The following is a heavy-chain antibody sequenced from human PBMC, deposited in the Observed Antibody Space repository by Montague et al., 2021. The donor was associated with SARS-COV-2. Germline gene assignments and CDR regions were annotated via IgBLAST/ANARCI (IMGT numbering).Heavy chain of an antibody. Sequence: PALVKPTQTLTLTCTFSGFSLSTSGMCVSWIRQPPGKALEWLALIDWDDDKYYSTSLKTRLTISKDTSKNQVVLTTTNMDPVDTATYYCARMTTVTYPYYYYHGMDVWGQGTAVTVSS. J-gene: IGHJ6*02. D-gene: IGHD4-17*01. CDR1: GFSLSTSGMC. CDR3: ARMTTVTYPYYYYHGMDV. V-gene: IGHV2-70*01. CDR2: IDWDDDK.